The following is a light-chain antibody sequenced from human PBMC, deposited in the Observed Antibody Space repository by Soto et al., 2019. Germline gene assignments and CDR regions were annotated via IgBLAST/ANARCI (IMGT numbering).Light chain of an antibody. CDR3: RSYTSRSTPV. CDR2: EVS. CDR1: SSDVGTYKY. Sequence: QSALTQPASVSGSPGQSITISCTGTSSDVGTYKYVSWYQQLPGKAPKLMIYEVSNRPPGVSNRFSGSKAANTASLTISELQAEDEADYYCRSYTSRSTPVFGGGTKLTVL. J-gene: IGLJ2*01. V-gene: IGLV2-14*01.